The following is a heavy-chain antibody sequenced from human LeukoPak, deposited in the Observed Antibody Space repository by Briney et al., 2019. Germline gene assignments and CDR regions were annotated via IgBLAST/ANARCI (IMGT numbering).Heavy chain of an antibody. Sequence: SVKVSCEASGGTFSSYAISWVRQAPGQGLEWMGGIIPIFGTANYAQKFQGRVTITADESTSTAYMELSSLRSEDTAVYYCARADYYGSGSDLGAFDIWGQGTMVTVSS. CDR2: IIPIFGTA. D-gene: IGHD3-10*01. CDR3: ARADYYGSGSDLGAFDI. CDR1: GGTFSSYA. J-gene: IGHJ3*02. V-gene: IGHV1-69*13.